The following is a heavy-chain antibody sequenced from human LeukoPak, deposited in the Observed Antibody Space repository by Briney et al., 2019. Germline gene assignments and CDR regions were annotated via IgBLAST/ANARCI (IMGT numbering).Heavy chain of an antibody. Sequence: SETLSLTCTVSGYSISSGYYWGWIRQPPGKGLEWIGSIYHSGSTYYNPSLKSRVTISVDTSKNQFSLKLSSVTAADTAVYYCARPASRIQLWLRYWGQGTLVTVSS. CDR1: GYSISSGYY. V-gene: IGHV4-38-2*02. CDR3: ARPASRIQLWLRY. J-gene: IGHJ4*02. CDR2: IYHSGST. D-gene: IGHD5-18*01.